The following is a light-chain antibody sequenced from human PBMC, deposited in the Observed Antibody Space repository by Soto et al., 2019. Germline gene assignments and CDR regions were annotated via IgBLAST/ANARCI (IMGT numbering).Light chain of an antibody. V-gene: IGKV1-5*01. CDR1: QSVSTW. CDR3: QQYNTYSPLT. CDR2: DAS. J-gene: IGKJ4*01. Sequence: DIPMTQPPSTVFSSAXVSATITCXASQSVSTWLAWYQQKPGKAPNLLIYDASNLESGVPSRFSGSGSGTEFTLAISSLQPDDFATYYCQQYNTYSPLTFGGGTKV.